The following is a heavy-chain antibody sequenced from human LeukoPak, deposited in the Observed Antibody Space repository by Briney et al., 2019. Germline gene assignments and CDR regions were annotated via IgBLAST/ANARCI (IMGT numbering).Heavy chain of an antibody. CDR3: ARALRKRGLTD. V-gene: IGHV1-8*03. CDR1: GYTFTTYD. J-gene: IGHJ4*02. CDR2: MNPNSANT. Sequence: ASVMVSCKASGYTFTTYDINWVRQATGQGLEWMGWMNPNSANTGYAQKFQGRVTITRDTSINTAYMELSSLRSEDTAVYYCARALRKRGLTDWGQGTLVTVS. D-gene: IGHD3-9*01.